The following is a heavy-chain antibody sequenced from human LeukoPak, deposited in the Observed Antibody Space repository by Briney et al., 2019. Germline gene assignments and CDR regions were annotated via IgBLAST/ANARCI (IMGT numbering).Heavy chain of an antibody. CDR2: ISGLGGAT. Sequence: PGGSLRLSCVASGFTFSRYGMSWVRQAPGKGLEWVSSISGLGGATYYADSVRGRFTISRDKSKTTLYVEMNSLRAEDTAMYFCAKMDDTVTPGNHFDSWGQGTLVIVSS. V-gene: IGHV3-23*01. CDR3: AKMDDTVTPGNHFDS. D-gene: IGHD4-17*01. CDR1: GFTFSRYG. J-gene: IGHJ4*02.